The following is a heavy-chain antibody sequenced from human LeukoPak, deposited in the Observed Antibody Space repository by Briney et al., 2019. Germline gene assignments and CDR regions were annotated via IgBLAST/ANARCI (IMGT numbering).Heavy chain of an antibody. CDR2: INPNSGGT. V-gene: IGHV1-2*02. Sequence: ASVKVSCKASGYTFIGYYLHWVRQAPGQGLEWMGWINPNSGGTNYAQKFQGRVTMTRDTSISTAYMELSRLRSDDTAVYYCARPTRGYSYDSPDYWGQGTLVTVSS. CDR1: GYTFIGYY. J-gene: IGHJ4*02. D-gene: IGHD5-18*01. CDR3: ARPTRGYSYDSPDY.